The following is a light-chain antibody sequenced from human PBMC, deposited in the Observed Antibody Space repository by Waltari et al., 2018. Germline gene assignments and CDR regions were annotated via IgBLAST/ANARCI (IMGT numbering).Light chain of an antibody. CDR1: QSVRTY. Sequence: ELVLTQSPGTLSLSPGERATLSCRARQSVRTYLAWYQQTPGKAPRLLICGSSTRATGIPDRFSGSGSGTDFSLTNSSLEPEDAAVYYCQNHERLPATFGQGTKVEIK. CDR2: GSS. CDR3: QNHERLPAT. V-gene: IGKV3-20*01. J-gene: IGKJ1*01.